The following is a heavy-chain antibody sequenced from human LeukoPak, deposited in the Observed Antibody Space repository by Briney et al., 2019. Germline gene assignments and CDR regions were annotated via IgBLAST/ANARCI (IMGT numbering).Heavy chain of an antibody. V-gene: IGHV3-48*04. Sequence: PGGSLRLSCAASGFTLSSYSMNWVRQAPGKGLEWVSYISGSGSTTNYVDPVKGRFTISRDNAKNSLYLQMNSLRAEDTALYYCARDHQYAFDVWGQGTMVTVSS. CDR1: GFTLSSYS. J-gene: IGHJ3*01. CDR3: ARDHQYAFDV. D-gene: IGHD2-2*01. CDR2: ISGSGSTT.